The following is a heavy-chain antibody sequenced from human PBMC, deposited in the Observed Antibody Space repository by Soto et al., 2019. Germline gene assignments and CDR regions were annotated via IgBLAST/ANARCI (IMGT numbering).Heavy chain of an antibody. D-gene: IGHD3-10*01. Sequence: GGSLRLSCAASGFTFSSYWMHWVRQAPGKGLVWVSRINSDGSSTSYADSVKGRFTISRDNAKNTLYLQMNSLRAEDTAVYYCARAYGSGVGYYYYGMDVWGQWTTVTVSS. J-gene: IGHJ6*02. V-gene: IGHV3-74*01. CDR3: ARAYGSGVGYYYYGMDV. CDR1: GFTFSSYW. CDR2: INSDGSST.